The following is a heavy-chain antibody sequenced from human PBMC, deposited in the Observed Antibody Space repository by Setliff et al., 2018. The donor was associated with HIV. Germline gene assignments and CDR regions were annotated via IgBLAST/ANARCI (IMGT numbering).Heavy chain of an antibody. CDR3: ARYTSKVDWFDP. D-gene: IGHD2-2*02. V-gene: IGHV4-39*01. CDR1: GDSITSNDYY. Sequence: SETLSLTCTVSGDSITSNDYYWGWIRRPPGKGLEWIGIIHYNGRAYYDPSLKSRVTISVDSSLTQFSLKLRSVTASDSALYYCARYTSKVDWFDPWGQGALVT. CDR2: IHYNGRA. J-gene: IGHJ5*02.